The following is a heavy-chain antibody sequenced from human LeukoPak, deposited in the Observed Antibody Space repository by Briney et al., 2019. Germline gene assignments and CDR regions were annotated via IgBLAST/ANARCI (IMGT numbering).Heavy chain of an antibody. J-gene: IGHJ4*02. V-gene: IGHV4-59*08. D-gene: IGHD3-10*01. CDR1: GGSISSYY. Sequence: PSETLSLTCTVSGGSISSYYWSWIRQPPGKGLEWIGYIYYSGSTNYNPSLKSRVTISVDTSKNQFSLKLSSVTAADTAVYYCAISHGACGSGSYYRSLDYWGQGTLVTVSS. CDR3: AISHGACGSGSYYRSLDY. CDR2: IYYSGST.